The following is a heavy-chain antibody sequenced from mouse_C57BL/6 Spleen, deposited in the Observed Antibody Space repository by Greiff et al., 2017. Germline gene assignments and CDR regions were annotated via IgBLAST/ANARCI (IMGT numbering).Heavy chain of an antibody. J-gene: IGHJ3*01. CDR3: ARRYDYDEGAFAY. CDR1: GYTFTDYY. CDR2: INPYNGGT. V-gene: IGHV1-19*01. D-gene: IGHD2-4*01. Sequence: VQLQQSGPVLVKPGASVKMSCKASGYTFTDYYMNWVKQSHGKSLEWIGVINPYNGGTSYNQKFKGKATLTVDKSSSTAYMELNSLTSEDSAVYYCARRYDYDEGAFAYWGQGTLVTVSA.